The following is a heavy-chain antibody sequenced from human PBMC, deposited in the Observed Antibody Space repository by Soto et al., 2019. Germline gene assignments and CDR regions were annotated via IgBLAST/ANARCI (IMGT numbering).Heavy chain of an antibody. CDR3: ARIVGLMVRGDENRLAP. CDR1: GGSISRSSYY. D-gene: IGHD3-10*01. V-gene: IGHV4-39*01. CDR2: IHYTGST. Sequence: SETLSLTCSVSGGSISRSSYYWGWIRQPPGKGVEWIGSIHYTGSTNYNPSLTSRVTVSVDTSKNQFSLRLTSVTAADTAVYYCARIVGLMVRGDENRLAPRGQGIFVTVSS. J-gene: IGHJ5*02.